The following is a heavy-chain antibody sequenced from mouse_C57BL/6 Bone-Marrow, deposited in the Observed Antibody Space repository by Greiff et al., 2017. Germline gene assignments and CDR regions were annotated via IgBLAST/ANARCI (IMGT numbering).Heavy chain of an antibody. Sequence: QVQLKESGAELARPGASVKLSCKASGYTFTSYGISWVKQRTGQGLEWIGEIYPRSGNTYYNEKFKGKATLTADKSSSTAYMELRSLTSEDSAVXFCARWAGYYGFAYWGQGTLVTVSA. J-gene: IGHJ3*01. CDR1: GYTFTSYG. D-gene: IGHD1-1*01. V-gene: IGHV1-81*01. CDR2: IYPRSGNT. CDR3: ARWAGYYGFAY.